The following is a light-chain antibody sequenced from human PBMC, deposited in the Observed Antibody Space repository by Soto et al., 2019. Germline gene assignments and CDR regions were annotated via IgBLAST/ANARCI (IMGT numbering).Light chain of an antibody. V-gene: IGKV3-20*01. J-gene: IGKJ1*01. CDR1: QSVSGN. CDR2: GAS. CDR3: QQYGSSPRT. Sequence: VMTQSPDTLSVSPGERGYLSCRASQSVSGNLAWYQQTPGQAPRLLIHGASTRATGIPARFSGSGSGTDFTLTISRLEPEDFAVYYCQQYGSSPRTFGQGTKVDIK.